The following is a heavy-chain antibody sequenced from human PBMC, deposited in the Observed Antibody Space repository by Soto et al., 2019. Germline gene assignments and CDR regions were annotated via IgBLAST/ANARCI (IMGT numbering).Heavy chain of an antibody. J-gene: IGHJ4*02. CDR3: ARVLHAPDYFDY. CDR1: GYTFTSYY. CDR2: INANNGNT. Sequence: ASVKVSCKASGYTFTSYYMHWVRQAPGQGLEWMGRINANNGNTNYAQKLQGRVTMTTDTSTSTAYMELRSLRSDDTAVYYCARVLHAPDYFDYWGQGTLVTVSS. V-gene: IGHV1-18*04.